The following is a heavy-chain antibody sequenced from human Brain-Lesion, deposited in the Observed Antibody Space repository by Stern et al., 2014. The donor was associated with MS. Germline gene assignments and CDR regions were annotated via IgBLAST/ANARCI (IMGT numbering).Heavy chain of an antibody. CDR2: VNNEGRRT. D-gene: IGHD3-10*01. Sequence: VQLVQSGGGLVQPGGSLRVSCAASGFTFSNYWMHWVRQAPGQGLVWVSRVNNEGRRTSYADSVKGRFTMSRDNAKNTLYLQMNSLRVEDTAIYYCARGERWFDSWGQGTLVTVSS. V-gene: IGHV3-74*02. CDR1: GFTFSNYW. CDR3: ARGERWFDS. J-gene: IGHJ5*01.